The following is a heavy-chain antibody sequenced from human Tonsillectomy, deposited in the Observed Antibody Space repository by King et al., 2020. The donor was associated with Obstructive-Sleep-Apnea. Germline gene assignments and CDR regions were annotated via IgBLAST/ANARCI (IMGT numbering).Heavy chain of an antibody. Sequence: VQLVESGAEVKKPGASVKVSCKASGYTFTSYDINWVRQATGQGLEWMGWMNPTSGNTGHAQKFRGRVTMTRNNSISTDYMGLSNRRSEDTAVYYCAIGSRTFDIWGQGTMVTVSS. J-gene: IGHJ3*02. CDR2: MNPTSGNT. V-gene: IGHV1-8*01. CDR1: GYTFTSYD. D-gene: IGHD1-14*01. CDR3: AIGSRTFDI.